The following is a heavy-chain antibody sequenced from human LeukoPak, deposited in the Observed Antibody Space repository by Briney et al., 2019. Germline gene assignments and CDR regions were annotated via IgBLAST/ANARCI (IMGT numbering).Heavy chain of an antibody. Sequence: PSETLSLTCAVSGGSISSGGYSWSWIRQPPGKGLEWIGYIYHSGSTYYNPSLKSRVTISVDRSKNQFSLKLSTVTAADTAVYYCARAPGGFARYDSSGFDYWGQGALVTVSS. J-gene: IGHJ4*02. D-gene: IGHD3-22*01. CDR2: IYHSGST. CDR1: GGSISSGGYS. CDR3: ARAPGGFARYDSSGFDY. V-gene: IGHV4-30-2*01.